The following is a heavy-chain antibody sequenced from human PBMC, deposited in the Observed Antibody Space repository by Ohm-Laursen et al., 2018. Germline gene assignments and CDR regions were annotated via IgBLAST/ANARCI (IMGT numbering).Heavy chain of an antibody. J-gene: IGHJ1*01. D-gene: IGHD2-2*01. CDR3: ARGQRLIRYFQH. V-gene: IGHV4-61*01. CDR1: GYSISSGYY. Sequence: SETLSLTCAVSGYSISSGYYWSWIRQPPGKGLEWIGYVYYSGSTNYNPSLKSRVTISLDTSKKQFSLTVSSVTAADTAVYYCARGQRLIRYFQHWGQGTLVTVSS. CDR2: VYYSGST.